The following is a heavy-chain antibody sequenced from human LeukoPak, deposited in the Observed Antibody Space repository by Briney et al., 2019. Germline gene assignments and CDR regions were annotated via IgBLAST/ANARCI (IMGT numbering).Heavy chain of an antibody. CDR2: IRYDGNNK. Sequence: GGSLRLSCAASGFTFSNCGMHWVRQAPGKGLEWVAFIRYDGNNKYYADSVKGRFTISRDNSKNTLYLQMNSLRGEDTAVYYCAKGSSDWGSNWGQGTLVTVSS. V-gene: IGHV3-30*02. CDR1: GFTFSNCG. J-gene: IGHJ4*02. CDR3: AKGSSDWGSN. D-gene: IGHD7-27*01.